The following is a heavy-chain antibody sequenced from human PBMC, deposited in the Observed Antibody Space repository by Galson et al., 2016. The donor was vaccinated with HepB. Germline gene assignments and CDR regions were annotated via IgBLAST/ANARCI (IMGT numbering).Heavy chain of an antibody. Sequence: PALVKPTQTLTLTYSFSGFSLNTDGMCVTWIRQPPGKALEWLARIYWDEEKRYSVSLKTRLTISKDASRNLVVLTMTNMDPVDTATYYCARTRGPTKGIDFWGQGTLVTVSS. J-gene: IGHJ4*02. V-gene: IGHV2-70*11. CDR2: IYWDEEK. CDR3: ARTRGPTKGIDF. CDR1: GFSLNTDGMC. D-gene: IGHD2-8*01.